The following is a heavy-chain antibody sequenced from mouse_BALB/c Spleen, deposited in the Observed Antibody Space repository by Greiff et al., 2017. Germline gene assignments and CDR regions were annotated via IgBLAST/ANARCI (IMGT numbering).Heavy chain of an antibody. CDR3: ARSGYYGSSSDY. CDR2: ISSGSSTI. J-gene: IGHJ2*01. CDR1: GFTFSSFG. V-gene: IGHV5-17*02. Sequence: EVMLVESGGGLVQPGGSRKLSCAASGFTFSSFGMHWVRQAPEKGLEWVAYISSGSSTIYYADTVKGRFNISRDNPKNTLFLQMTSLRSEDTAMYYCARSGYYGSSSDYWGQGTTLTVSS. D-gene: IGHD1-1*01.